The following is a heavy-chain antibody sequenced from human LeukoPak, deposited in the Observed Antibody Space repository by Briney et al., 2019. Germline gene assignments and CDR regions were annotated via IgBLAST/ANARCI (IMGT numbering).Heavy chain of an antibody. CDR3: ATGYSSGWPPYY. Sequence: GRSLTLSCPASGFTFHDYAMHWVRQALGKGLEWVSGISWNSGSIGYADSVKGRFTISRDNAKNSLYLQMNSLRAEDTALYYCATGYSSGWPPYYWGQGTLVTVSS. V-gene: IGHV3-9*01. J-gene: IGHJ4*02. CDR2: ISWNSGSI. D-gene: IGHD6-19*01. CDR1: GFTFHDYA.